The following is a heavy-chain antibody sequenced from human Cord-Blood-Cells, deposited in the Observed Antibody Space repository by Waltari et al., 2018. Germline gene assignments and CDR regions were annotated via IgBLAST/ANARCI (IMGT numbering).Heavy chain of an antibody. D-gene: IGHD5-12*01. V-gene: IGHV1-69*01. J-gene: IGHJ3*02. Sequence: QVPLVQSGAEVKKPGSAVKVSCKASGGTCSSYAISWVRQAPGPGLEWMGGIIRIFGTANDVQKFQGRVTITADECTSTADMELSSLRSEDTAVYYCARGRSVATFGASDAFDIWGQGTMVTVSS. CDR2: IIRIFGTA. CDR3: ARGRSVATFGASDAFDI. CDR1: GGTCSSYA.